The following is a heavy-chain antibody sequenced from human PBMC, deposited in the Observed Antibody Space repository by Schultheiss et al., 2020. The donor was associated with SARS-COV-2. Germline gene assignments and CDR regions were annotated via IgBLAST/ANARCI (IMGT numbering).Heavy chain of an antibody. Sequence: GGSLRLSCAASGFTFSSYAMSWIRQAPGKGLEWVSYISSSGSTIYYADSVKGRFTISRDNAKNSLYLQMNSLRAEDTAVYYCASGEYRYGSVWVGIEVWGQGTTVTVSS. CDR1: GFTFSSYA. J-gene: IGHJ6*02. CDR3: ASGEYRYGSVWVGIEV. V-gene: IGHV3-11*04. CDR2: ISSSGSTI. D-gene: IGHD5-18*01.